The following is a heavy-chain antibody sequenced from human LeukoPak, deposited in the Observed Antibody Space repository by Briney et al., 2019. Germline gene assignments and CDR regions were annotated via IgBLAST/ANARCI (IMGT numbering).Heavy chain of an antibody. CDR3: TTAEAYSSGWLKAYYYYYMDV. D-gene: IGHD6-19*01. Sequence: GGSLRLSCAASGFTFSNAWMSWVRQAPGKGLEWVGRIKSKTDGGTTDYAAPVKGRFTISRDDSKNTLYLQMNSLKTEDTAVYYCTTAEAYSSGWLKAYYYYYMDVWGKGTTVTVSS. CDR2: IKSKTDGGTT. CDR1: GFTFSNAW. V-gene: IGHV3-15*01. J-gene: IGHJ6*03.